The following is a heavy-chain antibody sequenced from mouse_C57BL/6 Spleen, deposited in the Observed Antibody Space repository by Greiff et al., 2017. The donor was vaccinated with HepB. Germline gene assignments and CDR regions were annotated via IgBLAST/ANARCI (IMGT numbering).Heavy chain of an antibody. CDR1: GFNIKNPY. CDR2: IDPANGNT. J-gene: IGHJ2*01. D-gene: IGHD2-4*01. V-gene: IGHV14-3*01. Sequence: VQLQQSVAELVRPGASVKLSCTASGFNIKNPYMHWVKQRPEQGLEWIGRIDPANGNTKYAPKFQGKATITADTSSNTAYLQLSSLTSEDTAIYYCARGGDYDVLDYWGQGTTLTVSS. CDR3: ARGGDYDVLDY.